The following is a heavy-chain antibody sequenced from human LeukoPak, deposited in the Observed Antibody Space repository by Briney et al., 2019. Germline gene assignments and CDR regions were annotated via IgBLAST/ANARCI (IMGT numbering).Heavy chain of an antibody. Sequence: PGGSLRLSCAASGFTFSSYAMSWVRQAPGKGLEWVSAISGSGGSTYYADSVKGRFTISRDNSKNTLYLQMNSLRAEDTAVYYCARAYWGRFGIPGTSKSLDYWGQGPLVTVSS. CDR3: ARAYWGRFGIPGTSKSLDY. J-gene: IGHJ4*02. V-gene: IGHV3-23*01. CDR2: ISGSGGST. D-gene: IGHD3-10*01. CDR1: GFTFSSYA.